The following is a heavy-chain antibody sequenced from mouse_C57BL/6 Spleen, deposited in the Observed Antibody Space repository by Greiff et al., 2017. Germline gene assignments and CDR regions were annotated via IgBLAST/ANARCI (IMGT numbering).Heavy chain of an antibody. J-gene: IGHJ1*03. Sequence: EVMLVESGGGLVQPGGSLSLSCAASGFTFTDYYMSWVRQPPGKALEWLGFIRNKANGYTTEYSASVKGRFTISRDNSQSILYLQMTALRAADSATYYSASYGNYGDFDVWGTGTTVTVSS. CDR2: IRNKANGYTT. CDR1: GFTFTDYY. V-gene: IGHV7-3*01. CDR3: ASYGNYGDFDV. D-gene: IGHD2-1*01.